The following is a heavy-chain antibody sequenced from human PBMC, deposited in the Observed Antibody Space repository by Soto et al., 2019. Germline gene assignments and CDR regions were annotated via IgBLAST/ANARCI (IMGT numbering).Heavy chain of an antibody. V-gene: IGHV3-30*18. CDR2: ISYDGSNK. Sequence: GGSLRLSCAASGFTFSSYGMHWVRQAPGKGLEWVAVISYDGSNKYYADSVKGRFTISRDNSKNTLYLQMNSLRAEDTAVYYCAKSGSGTYYFDYWGQGTLVTV. J-gene: IGHJ4*02. CDR1: GFTFSSYG. D-gene: IGHD3-10*01. CDR3: AKSGSGTYYFDY.